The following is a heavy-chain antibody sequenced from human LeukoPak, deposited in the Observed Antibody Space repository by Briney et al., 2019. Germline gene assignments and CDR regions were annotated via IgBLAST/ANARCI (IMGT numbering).Heavy chain of an antibody. J-gene: IGHJ4*02. V-gene: IGHV1-18*01. Sequence: ASVKVSCKASGYTFTSYGFSWVRQAPGQGLEWMGWINSYNGNTNYAQKLQGRVTMTTDTSTSTAYMELRSLRSDDTAVYYCARELGYGDYEGYWGQGTLVTVSS. CDR3: ARELGYGDYEGY. CDR2: INSYNGNT. CDR1: GYTFTSYG. D-gene: IGHD4-17*01.